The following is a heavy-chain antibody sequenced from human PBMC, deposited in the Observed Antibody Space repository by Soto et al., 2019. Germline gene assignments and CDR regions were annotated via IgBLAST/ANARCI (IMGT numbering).Heavy chain of an antibody. D-gene: IGHD6-13*01. CDR2: IYSSGST. Sequence: SGALALTCNVSGGSISYYYWTWIRQPPGKGLEWVGHIYSSGSTKYNHSLQSRVSISSDMSTNQFSLTLTSVSAPDTAIYFCARAAPRYSGSWYERLGFRGQGPLVPVSS. CDR3: ARAAPRYSGSWYERLGF. CDR1: GGSISYYY. V-gene: IGHV4-59*01. J-gene: IGHJ4*02.